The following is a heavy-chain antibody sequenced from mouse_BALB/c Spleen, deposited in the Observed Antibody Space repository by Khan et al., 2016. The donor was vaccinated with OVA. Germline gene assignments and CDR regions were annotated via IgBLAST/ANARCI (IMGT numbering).Heavy chain of an antibody. Sequence: EVQLQQSGPELVKPGASVKISCKASGYSFTGYFMNWVMQSHGKSLEWIGRINPHIGETLYKQKFTGKATLTVDESSRTVHMELRSLASEDAAVYYCARKNGSDFDYWGQGTTVTVSS. CDR1: GYSFTGYF. CDR3: ARKNGSDFDY. CDR2: INPHIGET. D-gene: IGHD1-1*01. V-gene: IGHV1-20*02. J-gene: IGHJ2*01.